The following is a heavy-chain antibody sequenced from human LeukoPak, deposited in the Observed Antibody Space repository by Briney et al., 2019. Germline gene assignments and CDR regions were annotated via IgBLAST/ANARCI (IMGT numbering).Heavy chain of an antibody. CDR1: GYTFTDYY. J-gene: IGHJ3*02. Sequence: ASVKVSCKASGYTFTDYYVHCVRQAPGRGLEWLGCIDPDSGGTKYAQNFQGRVTMTRDTSITTAYMELSRLTSDDTALYYCAREYYDSSGTKYAFDIWGQGTVVTVSS. CDR2: IDPDSGGT. CDR3: AREYYDSSGTKYAFDI. D-gene: IGHD3-22*01. V-gene: IGHV1-2*02.